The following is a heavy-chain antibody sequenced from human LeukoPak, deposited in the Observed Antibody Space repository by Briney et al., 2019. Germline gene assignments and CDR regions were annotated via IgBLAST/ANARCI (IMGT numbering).Heavy chain of an antibody. Sequence: ASVKVSCKAAGYAFTGCYIHWVRQPPGQGLEWMGWIDPNSGGTNYAQKFQVRVTMTRDTSISTVYMDLSRLSSDDTAVYSCASLPDYDFWRGSERPSYGMDVWGQGTTVTVSS. V-gene: IGHV1-2*02. D-gene: IGHD3-3*01. CDR2: IDPNSGGT. CDR3: ASLPDYDFWRGSERPSYGMDV. CDR1: GYAFTGCY. J-gene: IGHJ6*02.